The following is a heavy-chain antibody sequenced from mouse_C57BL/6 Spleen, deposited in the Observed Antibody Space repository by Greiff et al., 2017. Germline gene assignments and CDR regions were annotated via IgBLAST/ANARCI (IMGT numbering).Heavy chain of an antibody. CDR2: IDPENGDT. J-gene: IGHJ3*01. CDR3: TTTAGGY. Sequence: VQLQEPGAELVRPGASVKLSCTASGFTFKDDYMHWVKQRPEQGLEWIGWIDPENGDTEYASKFQGKATITADTSSNTAYLQLSSLTSEDTAVYYCTTTAGGYWGQGTLVTVSA. V-gene: IGHV14-4*01. CDR1: GFTFKDDY.